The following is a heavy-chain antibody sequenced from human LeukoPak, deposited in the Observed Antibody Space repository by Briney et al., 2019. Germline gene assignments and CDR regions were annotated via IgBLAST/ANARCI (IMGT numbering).Heavy chain of an antibody. CDR3: ARDGEAERRDYDFWSGYWNYYYYMDV. CDR2: ISSNGGST. Sequence: GSLRLSCAASGFTFSSYAMHWVRQAPGKGLEYVSAISSNGGSTYYANSVKGRFTISRDNSKNTLYLQMGSLRAEDMAVYYCARDGEAERRDYDFWSGYWNYYYYMDVWGKGTTVTVSS. D-gene: IGHD3-3*01. J-gene: IGHJ6*03. V-gene: IGHV3-64*01. CDR1: GFTFSSYA.